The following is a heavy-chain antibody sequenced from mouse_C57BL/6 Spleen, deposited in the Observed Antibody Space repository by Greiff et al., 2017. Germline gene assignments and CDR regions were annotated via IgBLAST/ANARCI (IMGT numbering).Heavy chain of an antibody. CDR2: IYPGDGDT. J-gene: IGHJ1*03. V-gene: IGHV1-80*01. D-gene: IGHD1-1*01. CDR1: GYAFSSYW. Sequence: QVQLQQSGAELVKPGASVKISCKASGYAFSSYWMNWVKQRPGKGLAWIGQIYPGDGDTNYNGKFKGKATLTADKSSSTAYMQLSSLTSEDSAVYFCARDYYGSSYGYFDVWGTGTTVTVSS. CDR3: ARDYYGSSYGYFDV.